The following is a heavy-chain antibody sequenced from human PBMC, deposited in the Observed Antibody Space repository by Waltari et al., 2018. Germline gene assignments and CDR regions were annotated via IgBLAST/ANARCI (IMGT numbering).Heavy chain of an antibody. V-gene: IGHV4-34*01. D-gene: IGHD4-17*01. J-gene: IGHJ6*03. CDR1: GGSFSGYY. CDR2: INHSGGT. CDR3: ARNYGDYISYYYYMDV. Sequence: QVQLQQWGAGLLKPSETLSLTCAVYGGSFSGYYWSWSRQPPGKGLEWIGEINHSGGTNYNPSLKSRVTISVDTSKNQFSLKLSSVTAADTAIYYCARNYGDYISYYYYMDVWGKGTTVTVSS.